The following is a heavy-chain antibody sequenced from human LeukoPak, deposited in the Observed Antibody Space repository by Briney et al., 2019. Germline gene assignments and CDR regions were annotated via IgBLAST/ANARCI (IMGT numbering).Heavy chain of an antibody. J-gene: IGHJ4*02. V-gene: IGHV3-74*01. Sequence: GGSLRLSCAASEFTFFSPWMHCVRQAPGKGLVWVSRINRDGSATAYADSVNGRFTISRDNAENTLYLQMNSLRDEDTAVYYCAKDPVYASGSYRFFDSWGKGPLVTVSS. CDR3: AKDPVYASGSYRFFDS. D-gene: IGHD3-10*01. CDR2: INRDGSAT. CDR1: EFTFFSPW.